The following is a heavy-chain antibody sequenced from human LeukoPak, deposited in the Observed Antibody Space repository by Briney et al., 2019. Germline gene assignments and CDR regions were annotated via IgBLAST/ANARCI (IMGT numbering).Heavy chain of an antibody. D-gene: IGHD4-11*01. CDR1: RFTFSTYW. V-gene: IGHV3-74*01. CDR2: INSDGSNT. Sequence: GGSLRLSCAASRFTFSTYWMHWVRQAPGKGLVWVSRINSDGSNTNYADSVKGRFTISRDNAKNTLYLQMNSLTAEDTAVYYCARDRVTTVSTCPDYWGQGTLVTVSS. CDR3: ARDRVTTVSTCPDY. J-gene: IGHJ4*02.